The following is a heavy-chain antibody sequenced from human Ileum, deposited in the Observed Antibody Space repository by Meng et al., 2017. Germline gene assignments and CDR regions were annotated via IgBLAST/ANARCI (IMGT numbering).Heavy chain of an antibody. CDR2: INGGGTSS. CDR3: ARFDFWSGDSFGGVMDV. V-gene: IGHV3-74*01. D-gene: IGHD3-3*01. J-gene: IGHJ6*02. Sequence: GESLKISCAASGFTFSTHWMHWVRQAPGKGLVWVSRINGGGTSSNYADSVRGRFTVSRDNTNSTLYLQMNNLRGEDTAVYYCARFDFWSGDSFGGVMDVWGQGTTVTVSS. CDR1: GFTFSTHW.